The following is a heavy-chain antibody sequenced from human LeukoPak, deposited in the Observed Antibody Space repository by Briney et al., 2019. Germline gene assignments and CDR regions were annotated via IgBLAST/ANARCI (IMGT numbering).Heavy chain of an antibody. J-gene: IGHJ4*02. V-gene: IGHV1-2*02. CDR1: GYTFTGYY. CDR2: INPNSGGT. CDR3: ARAVVGVPAAIYYDSSGYLFDY. D-gene: IGHD2-2*02. Sequence: AASVKVSCKASGYTFTGYYMHWVRQAPGQGHEWMGWINPNSGGTNYAQKFQGRVTMTRDTSISTAYMELSRLRSDDTAVYYCARAVVGVPAAIYYDSSGYLFDYWGQGTLVTVSS.